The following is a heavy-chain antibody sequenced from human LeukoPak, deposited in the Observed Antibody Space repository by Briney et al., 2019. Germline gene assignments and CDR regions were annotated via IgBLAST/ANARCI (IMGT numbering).Heavy chain of an antibody. D-gene: IGHD6-13*01. CDR3: ARVLAAAGTKKSIDY. J-gene: IGHJ4*02. CDR2: IYYSGST. V-gene: IGHV4-30-4*01. CDR1: GGSISSGDYY. Sequence: SETLSLTCTVSGGSISSGDYYWRWIRQPPGKGLEWIGYIYYSGSTYYNPSLKSRVTISVDTSKNQFSLKLSSVTAADTAVYYCARVLAAAGTKKSIDYWGQGTLVTVSS.